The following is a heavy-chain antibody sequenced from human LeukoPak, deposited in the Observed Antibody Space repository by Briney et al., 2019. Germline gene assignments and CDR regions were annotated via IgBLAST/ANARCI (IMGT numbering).Heavy chain of an antibody. CDR1: GGSISSYY. CDR2: IYYSGST. CDR3: ARGSVVVAATGSPDFDY. Sequence: SETLSLTCTVSGGSISSYYWSWIRQPPGKGLEWIVYIYYSGSTNYNPSLKSRVTISVDTSKNQFSLKLSSVTAADAAVYYCARGSVVVAATGSPDFDYWGQGTLVTVSS. D-gene: IGHD2-15*01. V-gene: IGHV4-59*01. J-gene: IGHJ4*02.